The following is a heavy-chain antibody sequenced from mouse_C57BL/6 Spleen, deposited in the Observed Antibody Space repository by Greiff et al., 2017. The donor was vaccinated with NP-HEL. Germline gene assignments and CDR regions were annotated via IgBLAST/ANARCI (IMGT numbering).Heavy chain of an antibody. CDR2: IRSKSNNYAT. CDR3: VRHSMVNYAMDY. J-gene: IGHJ4*01. V-gene: IGHV10-1*01. D-gene: IGHD2-10*02. Sequence: EVQRVESGGGLVQPKGSLKLSCAASGFSFNSYAMNWVRQAPGKGLEWVARIRSKSNNYATYYADSVKDRFTISRDDSESMLYLQMNNLKTEDTAMYYCVRHSMVNYAMDYWGQGTSVTVSS. CDR1: GFSFNSYA.